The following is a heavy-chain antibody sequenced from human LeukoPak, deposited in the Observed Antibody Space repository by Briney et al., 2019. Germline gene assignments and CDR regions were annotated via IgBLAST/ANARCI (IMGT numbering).Heavy chain of an antibody. D-gene: IGHD1-26*01. V-gene: IGHV3-23*01. Sequence: GGSLRLSCAASGFTFSSYAMSWVRQAPGKGLEWVSAISGSGGSTFYADSVKGRFTISRDNSKNTLYLQMNSLRAEDTAVYYCARGGSYLSAFDIWGQGTMVAVSS. J-gene: IGHJ3*02. CDR2: ISGSGGST. CDR3: ARGGSYLSAFDI. CDR1: GFTFSSYA.